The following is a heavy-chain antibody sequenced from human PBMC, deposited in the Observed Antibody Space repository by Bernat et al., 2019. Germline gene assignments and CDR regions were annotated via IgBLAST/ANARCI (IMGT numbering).Heavy chain of an antibody. J-gene: IGHJ6*02. Sequence: QVQLVQSGAEVKKPGASVKVSCKASGYSFTSYYMHWVRQAPGQGLEWMGTINPSGASTSYAQKFQGRVTMTRDTSTSTVYMELSRLRSEDTAVYYCGRDKEYSSFSGGSYYYGMDVWGQGTTVTVSS. CDR2: INPSGAST. CDR1: GYSFTSYY. D-gene: IGHD6-6*01. CDR3: GRDKEYSSFSGGSYYYGMDV. V-gene: IGHV1-46*01.